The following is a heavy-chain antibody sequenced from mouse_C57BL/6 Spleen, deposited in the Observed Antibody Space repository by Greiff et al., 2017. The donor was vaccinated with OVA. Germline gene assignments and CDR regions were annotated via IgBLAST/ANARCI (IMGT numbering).Heavy chain of an antibody. Sequence: VQLQQSGPGLVKPSQSLSLTCSVTGYSITSGYYWNWIRQFPGNKLEWMGYISYDGSNNYNPSLKNRISITRDTSKNQFFLKLNSVTTEDTATYYCARDNSNYGYFDVWGTGTTVTVSS. V-gene: IGHV3-6*01. CDR1: GYSITSGYY. J-gene: IGHJ1*03. CDR2: ISYDGSN. CDR3: ARDNSNYGYFDV. D-gene: IGHD2-5*01.